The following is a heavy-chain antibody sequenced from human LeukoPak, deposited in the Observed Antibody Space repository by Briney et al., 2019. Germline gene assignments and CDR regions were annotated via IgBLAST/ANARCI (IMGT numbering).Heavy chain of an antibody. CDR2: INHSGST. J-gene: IGHJ4*02. D-gene: IGHD2-15*01. Sequence: SETLSLTCAVYGGSFSGYYWSWIRQPPGKGLEWIGEINHSGSTNYNPSLKSRVTISVDTSKNQLSLKLSSVTAADTAVYYCARGKRIVVVVAATPPLFDYWGQGTLVTASS. V-gene: IGHV4-34*01. CDR1: GGSFSGYY. CDR3: ARGKRIVVVVAATPPLFDY.